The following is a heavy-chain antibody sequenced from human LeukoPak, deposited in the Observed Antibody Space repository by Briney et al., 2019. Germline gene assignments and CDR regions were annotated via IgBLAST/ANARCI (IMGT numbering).Heavy chain of an antibody. J-gene: IGHJ3*02. CDR3: ARVAGYDSIRDAFDI. Sequence: GGSLRLSCAASGFTFSSYSMNWVRQAPGKGLEWVSSISSSSSYIYYADSVKGRFTISRDNAKNSLYLQMNSLRAEDTAVYYWARVAGYDSIRDAFDIWGQGTMVTVSS. CDR1: GFTFSSYS. V-gene: IGHV3-21*01. CDR2: ISSSSSYI. D-gene: IGHD5-12*01.